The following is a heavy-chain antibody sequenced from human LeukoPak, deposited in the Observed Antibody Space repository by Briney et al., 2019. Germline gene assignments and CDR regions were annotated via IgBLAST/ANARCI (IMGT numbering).Heavy chain of an antibody. CDR2: IYSGGST. CDR3: ARVLSGRGSLYDYYYYMDV. Sequence: GGSLRLSCAASGFTVSSNYMSWVRQAPGKGLEWVSVIYSGGSTYYADSVKGRFTISRDNSKNTMYLQINSLRAEDTAVYYCARVLSGRGSLYDYYYYMDVWGKGTTVTISS. D-gene: IGHD3-10*01. V-gene: IGHV3-53*01. CDR1: GFTVSSNY. J-gene: IGHJ6*03.